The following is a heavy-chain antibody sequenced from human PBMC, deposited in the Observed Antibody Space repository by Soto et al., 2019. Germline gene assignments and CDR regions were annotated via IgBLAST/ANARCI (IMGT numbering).Heavy chain of an antibody. CDR1: GFTFSNYG. CDR3: AKGGDWNYQFEY. Sequence: QVQLVESGGGVVQPGRSLRLSCAASGFTFSNYGMNWVRQAPGKGLEWVAVISSDGSNAYYADSVKGQFTISRDNSKNTLYLQMNSLTTEDTAVYYCAKGGDWNYQFEYWGQGTLVTVSS. D-gene: IGHD1-7*01. J-gene: IGHJ4*02. CDR2: ISSDGSNA. V-gene: IGHV3-30*18.